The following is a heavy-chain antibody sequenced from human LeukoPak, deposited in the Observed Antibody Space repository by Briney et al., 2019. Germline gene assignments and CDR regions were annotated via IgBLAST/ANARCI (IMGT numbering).Heavy chain of an antibody. J-gene: IGHJ4*02. Sequence: SETLSLTCAVSGGSITSYYWSWIRQPPGKGLEWIGRIYTSGSTNYNPSLKSRVTISVDTSKNQFSLKLSSVTAADTAVYYCARGGSSSMGLDYWGQGTLVTVSS. CDR1: GGSITSYY. V-gene: IGHV4-4*08. CDR3: ARGGSSSMGLDY. D-gene: IGHD6-6*01. CDR2: IYTSGST.